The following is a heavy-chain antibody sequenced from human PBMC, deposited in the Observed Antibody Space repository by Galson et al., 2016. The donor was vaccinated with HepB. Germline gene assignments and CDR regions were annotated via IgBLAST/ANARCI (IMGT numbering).Heavy chain of an antibody. J-gene: IGHJ4*02. Sequence: SLRLSCAASGFTFSRYGMHWVRQAPGKGLEWVAVISYDGGDKHYADSVKGRFTVSRDHSKNTLFLQMNSLRVEDTAVYYCAKLDCGRDCPRDDWGQGTLVTVSS. CDR1: GFTFSRYG. D-gene: IGHD2-21*02. CDR3: AKLDCGRDCPRDD. CDR2: ISYDGGDK. V-gene: IGHV3-30*19.